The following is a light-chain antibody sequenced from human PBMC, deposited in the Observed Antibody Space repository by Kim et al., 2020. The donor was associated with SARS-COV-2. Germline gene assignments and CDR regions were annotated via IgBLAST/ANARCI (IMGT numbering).Light chain of an antibody. CDR2: ATS. CDR3: QQYTTSPT. CDR1: QNVDSSF. V-gene: IGKV3-20*01. Sequence: ESATRSCSASQNVDSSFLAWYQQNPGQTPTLLIYATSTRATGIPDRFSGSGSGTDFTLSISRLEPEDFAVYYCQQYTTSPTFGGGTKVDIK. J-gene: IGKJ4*01.